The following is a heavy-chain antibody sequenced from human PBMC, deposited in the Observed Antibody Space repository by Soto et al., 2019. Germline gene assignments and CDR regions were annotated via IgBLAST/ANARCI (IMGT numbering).Heavy chain of an antibody. CDR1: GGSISSGGYY. V-gene: IGHV4-31*03. J-gene: IGHJ4*02. Sequence: SETLSLTCTVSGGSISSGGYYWSWIRQHPGKGLEWIGYIYYSGSTYYNPSLKSRVTISVDTSKNQFSLKLSSVTAADTAVYYCASFPSSSWYRGFDYWGQGTLVTVSS. CDR2: IYYSGST. CDR3: ASFPSSSWYRGFDY. D-gene: IGHD6-13*01.